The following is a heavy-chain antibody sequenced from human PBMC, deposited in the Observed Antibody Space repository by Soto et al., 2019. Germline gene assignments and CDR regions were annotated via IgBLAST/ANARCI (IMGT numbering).Heavy chain of an antibody. CDR2: INPNSGGT. CDR3: ARYYYDSSGFSNDAFDI. CDR1: GYTFTGYY. V-gene: IGHV1-2*04. J-gene: IGHJ3*02. Sequence: ASVKVSCKASGYTFTGYYMHWVRQAPGQGLEWMGWINPNSGGTNYAQKFQGWVTMTRDTSISTAYMELSRLRSDDTAVYYCARYYYDSSGFSNDAFDIWGQGTMVTVSS. D-gene: IGHD3-22*01.